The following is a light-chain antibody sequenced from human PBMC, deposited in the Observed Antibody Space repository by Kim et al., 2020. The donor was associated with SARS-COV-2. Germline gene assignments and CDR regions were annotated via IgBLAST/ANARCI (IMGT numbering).Light chain of an antibody. V-gene: IGLV6-57*03. Sequence: GKPLTTSCTRSRATIASTYVQWYQQRPGSAPTTVIYEDNQRPSGVPDRFSGSIDSSSNSASLTISGLKTEDEADYYCQSYDSSSWVFGGGTKLTVL. CDR1: RATIASTY. J-gene: IGLJ3*02. CDR3: QSYDSSSWV. CDR2: EDN.